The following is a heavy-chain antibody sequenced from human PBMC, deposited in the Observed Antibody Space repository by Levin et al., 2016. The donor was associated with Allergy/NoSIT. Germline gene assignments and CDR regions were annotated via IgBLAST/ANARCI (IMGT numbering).Heavy chain of an antibody. CDR1: GFIFSSSW. Sequence: GGSLRLSCAASGFIFSSSWMSWVRQAPGKGLEWVAVIWYDGSNKYYADSVKGRFTISRDNAKNTLYLQMNSLRAEDTAVYYCARVFPGPYGSGSQVDYWGQGTLVTVSS. V-gene: IGHV3-33*08. J-gene: IGHJ4*02. CDR3: ARVFPGPYGSGSQVDY. D-gene: IGHD3-10*01. CDR2: IWYDGSNK.